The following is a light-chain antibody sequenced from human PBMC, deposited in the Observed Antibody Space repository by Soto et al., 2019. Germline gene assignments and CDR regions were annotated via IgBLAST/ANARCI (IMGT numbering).Light chain of an antibody. CDR3: AAWDDSLNVVL. J-gene: IGLJ2*01. CDR2: FDD. V-gene: IGLV1-36*01. CDR1: TSNVGNNA. Sequence: QSVLTQPPSVSEAPRQRVSISCYGNTSNVGNNAVNWYQQLPGKTPKLLIYFDDLVPSGVSDRFSGSKSGTSASLAISGLQSDDEADYYCAAWDDSLNVVLFGGGTKLTVL.